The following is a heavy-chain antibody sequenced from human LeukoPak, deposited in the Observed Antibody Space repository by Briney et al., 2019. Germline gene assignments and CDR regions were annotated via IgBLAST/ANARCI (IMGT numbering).Heavy chain of an antibody. Sequence: ASVTVSCKASGYTFTGYYMHWVRQAPGQGLEWMGWINPNTGDTHYAQKFQGRVTMTRDTSTSTSYMDLNSLRSDDTAVYYCARDRHSSGWPFSVYWGQGTLVTASS. CDR1: GYTFTGYY. CDR3: ARDRHSSGWPFSVY. D-gene: IGHD6-19*01. CDR2: INPNTGDT. V-gene: IGHV1-2*02. J-gene: IGHJ4*02.